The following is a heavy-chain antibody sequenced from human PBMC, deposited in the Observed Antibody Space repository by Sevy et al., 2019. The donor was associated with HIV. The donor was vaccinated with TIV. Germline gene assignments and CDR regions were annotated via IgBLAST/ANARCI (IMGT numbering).Heavy chain of an antibody. CDR1: GFTFSGYG. V-gene: IGHV3-30*18. D-gene: IGHD1-1*01. Sequence: GESLKISCATSGFTFSGYGMHWVRQAPGKGLEWLALISNDGSDTNYADSLRGRFTISRDNSKNTLSLLMTSLKPEDTAIYLCAKRDLNDLFLFASWGQGTLVTVSS. CDR2: ISNDGSDT. CDR3: AKRDLNDLFLFAS. J-gene: IGHJ4*02.